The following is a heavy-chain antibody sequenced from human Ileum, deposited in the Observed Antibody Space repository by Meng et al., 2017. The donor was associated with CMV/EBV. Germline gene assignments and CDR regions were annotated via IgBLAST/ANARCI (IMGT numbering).Heavy chain of an antibody. CDR2: IYYSGST. CDR3: ARFHVVVPADKWTVEYYFDY. D-gene: IGHD2-2*01. Sequence: SETLSLTCTVSGGSISSGDYYWSWIRQPPGKGLEWIGYIYYSGSTYYNPSLKSRVTISVDTSKNQFSLKLSSVTAADTAVYYCARFHVVVPADKWTVEYYFDYWGQGTLVTVSS. J-gene: IGHJ4*02. CDR1: GGSISSGDYY. V-gene: IGHV4-30-4*08.